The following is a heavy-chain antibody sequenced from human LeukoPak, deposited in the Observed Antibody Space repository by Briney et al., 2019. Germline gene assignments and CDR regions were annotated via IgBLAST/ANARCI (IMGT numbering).Heavy chain of an antibody. CDR3: ARSLRHPIVVVPAATPPYYYYGMDV. D-gene: IGHD2-2*01. CDR2: IYTSGST. V-gene: IGHV4-4*07. Sequence: SETLSLTCTVSSGSISSYYWSWIRQPAGKGLEWIGRIYTSGSTNYNPSLKSRVTMSVDTSKNQFSLKLSSVTAADTAVYYCARSLRHPIVVVPAATPPYYYYGMDVWGQGTTVTVSS. CDR1: SGSISSYY. J-gene: IGHJ6*02.